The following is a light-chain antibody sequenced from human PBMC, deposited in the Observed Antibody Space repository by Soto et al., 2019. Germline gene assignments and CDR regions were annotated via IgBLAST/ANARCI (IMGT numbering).Light chain of an antibody. V-gene: IGKV1-39*01. J-gene: IGKJ2*01. CDR2: AAS. Sequence: DIQMTQSPSSLSASVGDRVTITCRASQSISSYLNWYQQKPGKAPKLLIYAASSLQSGVPSRFSGCGSGTDFTLTISSLQHEEVATYGCQQIYRTRYTFGQGTKLVIK. CDR1: QSISSY. CDR3: QQIYRTRYT.